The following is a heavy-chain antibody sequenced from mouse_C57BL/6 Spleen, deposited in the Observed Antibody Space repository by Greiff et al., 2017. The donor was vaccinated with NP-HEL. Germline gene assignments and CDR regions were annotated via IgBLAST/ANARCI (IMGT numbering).Heavy chain of an antibody. CDR2: FHPYNDDT. V-gene: IGHV1-47*01. J-gene: IGHJ2*01. CDR1: GYTFTTYP. Sequence: VKLQESGAELVKPGASVKMSCKASGYTFTTYPIEWMKQNHGKSLEWIGNFHPYNDDTKYNEKFKGKATLTVEKSSSTVYLELSRLTSDDSAVYYCARGGSNYEDYFDYWGQGTTLTVSS. D-gene: IGHD2-5*01. CDR3: ARGGSNYEDYFDY.